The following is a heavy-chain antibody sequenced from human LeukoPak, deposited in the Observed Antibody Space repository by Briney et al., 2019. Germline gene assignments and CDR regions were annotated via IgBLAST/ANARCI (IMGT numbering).Heavy chain of an antibody. J-gene: IGHJ4*02. Sequence: SETLSLTCTASGGSISSGGYSWSWIRQPPGKGLEWIGYIYYSGSTYYNPSLKSRVTISVDTSKNQFSLKLSSVTAADTAVYYCARGGRVRGIDYWGQGTLVTVSS. CDR3: ARGGRVRGIDY. CDR1: GGSISSGGYS. V-gene: IGHV4-30-4*07. CDR2: IYYSGST. D-gene: IGHD3-10*01.